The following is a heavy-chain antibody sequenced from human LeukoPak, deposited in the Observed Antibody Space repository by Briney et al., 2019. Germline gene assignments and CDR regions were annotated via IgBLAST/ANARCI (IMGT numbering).Heavy chain of an antibody. CDR3: ARDVEVAGLRGFDY. Sequence: ASVKVSCKASGGTFSSYTISWVRQAPGQGLEWMGRIIPILGIANYAQKFPGRVTITADKSTSTAYMELSSLRSEDTAVYYCARDVEVAGLRGFDYWGQGTLVTVSS. J-gene: IGHJ4*02. CDR1: GGTFSSYT. CDR2: IIPILGIA. V-gene: IGHV1-69*04. D-gene: IGHD6-19*01.